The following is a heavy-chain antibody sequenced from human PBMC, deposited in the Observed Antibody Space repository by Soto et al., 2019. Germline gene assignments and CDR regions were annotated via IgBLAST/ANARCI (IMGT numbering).Heavy chain of an antibody. CDR1: GGSISSYY. Sequence: SETLSLTCTVSGGSISSYYWSWIRQPPGKGLEWIGYIYYSGSTNYSPSLKSRVTISVDTSKNQFSLKLSSVTAADTAVYYCARIGDSSSWYRIWFDPWGQGTLVTVSS. V-gene: IGHV4-59*01. J-gene: IGHJ5*02. CDR2: IYYSGST. CDR3: ARIGDSSSWYRIWFDP. D-gene: IGHD6-13*01.